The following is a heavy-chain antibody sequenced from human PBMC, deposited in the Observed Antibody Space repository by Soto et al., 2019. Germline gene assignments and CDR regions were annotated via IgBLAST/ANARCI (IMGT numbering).Heavy chain of an antibody. J-gene: IGHJ6*03. CDR2: IYYSGST. CDR1: GGSISSGGYY. Sequence: SETLSLTCTVSGGSISSGGYYWSWIRQHPGKGLEWIGYIYYSGSTYYNPSLKSRVTISVDTSKNQFSLKLSSVTAADTAVYYCARGWGNENYYYYMDVWGKGTTVTVSS. V-gene: IGHV4-31*03. CDR3: ARGWGNENYYYYMDV. D-gene: IGHD1-26*01.